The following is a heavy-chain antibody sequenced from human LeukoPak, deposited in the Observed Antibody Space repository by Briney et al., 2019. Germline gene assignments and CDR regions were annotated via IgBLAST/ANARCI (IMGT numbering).Heavy chain of an antibody. CDR1: GGSISSSSYF. CDR3: ARQMNTVTADY. V-gene: IGHV4-39*01. CDR2: IFYSGST. D-gene: IGHD4-17*01. J-gene: IGHJ4*02. Sequence: SETLSLNCTVAGGSISSSSYFWGWIRQPPGKGLEWIGSIFYSGSTYYNPSLNSRVTISIDTSKNQFSLRLSSVTAADTAVYYCARQMNTVTADYWGQGTLVTVSS.